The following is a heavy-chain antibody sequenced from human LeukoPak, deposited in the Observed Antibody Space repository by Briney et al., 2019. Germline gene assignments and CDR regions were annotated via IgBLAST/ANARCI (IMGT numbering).Heavy chain of an antibody. Sequence: HPGGSLRLSCAASGFTFDDYAMHWVRQAPGKGLEWVSGISWNSGSIGYADSVKGRFTISRDNAKNSLYLQMNSLRAEDTAVYYCARDNGYSYGYFGYWGQGTLVTVSS. J-gene: IGHJ4*02. V-gene: IGHV3-9*01. CDR1: GFTFDDYA. D-gene: IGHD5-18*01. CDR2: ISWNSGSI. CDR3: ARDNGYSYGYFGY.